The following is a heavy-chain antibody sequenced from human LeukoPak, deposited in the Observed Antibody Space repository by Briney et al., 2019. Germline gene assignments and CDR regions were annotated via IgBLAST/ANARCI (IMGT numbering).Heavy chain of an antibody. CDR3: ARHAPGIAAAGTREGLDY. CDR1: GGSISSSSYY. D-gene: IGHD6-13*01. J-gene: IGHJ4*02. CDR2: IYYSGST. V-gene: IGHV4-39*01. Sequence: PSETLSLTCTVSGGSISSSSYYWGWIRQPPGKGLEWIGSIYYSGSTYYNPSLKSRVTISVDTSKNQFSLKLSSVTAADTAVYYCARHAPGIAAAGTREGLDYWGQGTLVTVSS.